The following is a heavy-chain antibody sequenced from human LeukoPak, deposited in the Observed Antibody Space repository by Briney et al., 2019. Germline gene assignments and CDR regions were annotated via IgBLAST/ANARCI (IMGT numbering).Heavy chain of an antibody. CDR3: ARDLDCSGGSCYVLDWFDS. V-gene: IGHV3-30*02. Sequence: GGSLRLSCAASGFTFSSYGMHWVRQAPGKGLEWVAFIRYDGSNKYYADSVKGRFTISRDNSKNTLYLQMNSLRAEDTAVYYCARDLDCSGGSCYVLDWFDSWGQGTLVTVSS. J-gene: IGHJ5*01. CDR1: GFTFSSYG. D-gene: IGHD2-15*01. CDR2: IRYDGSNK.